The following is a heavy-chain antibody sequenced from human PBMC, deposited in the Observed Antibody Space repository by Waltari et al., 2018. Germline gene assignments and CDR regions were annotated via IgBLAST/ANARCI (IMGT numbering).Heavy chain of an antibody. CDR2: IYSRGGP. J-gene: IGHJ4*02. Sequence: QVQLQESGPGLVKPSETLSLTCTVSGASVTTAYWSWVRQPPGRGLGWIGDIYSRGGPNYHPSLKSRVTISIDTSKHPFSLNLTSMTAADTAVYYCAKSKSGYSSDNFDYWGQGTLVTVSS. D-gene: IGHD6-19*01. CDR1: GASVTTAY. V-gene: IGHV4-59*02. CDR3: AKSKSGYSSDNFDY.